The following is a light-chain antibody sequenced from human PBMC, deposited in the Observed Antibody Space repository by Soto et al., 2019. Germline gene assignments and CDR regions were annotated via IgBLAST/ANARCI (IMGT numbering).Light chain of an antibody. Sequence: EIVMTQSPATLSVPPGEGATLSCRASQSVSSSYLAWYQQKPGQAPRLLIYGASTRATGVAARFSGSGSGTEFTLTISSLQSEDFGVYYCQQYNKWPLTFGGGTKVEIK. CDR1: QSVSSSY. J-gene: IGKJ4*01. CDR3: QQYNKWPLT. V-gene: IGKV3-15*01. CDR2: GAS.